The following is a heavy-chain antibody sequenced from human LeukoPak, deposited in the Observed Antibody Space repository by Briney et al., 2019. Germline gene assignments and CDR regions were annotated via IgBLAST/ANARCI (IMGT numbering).Heavy chain of an antibody. D-gene: IGHD3-22*01. CDR1: GGSISSYY. V-gene: IGHV4-59*01. J-gene: IGHJ3*02. CDR2: IYYSGST. Sequence: PSETLSLTCTVSGGSISSYYWSWIRQPPGKGLEWIGYIYYSGSTNYNPSLKSRVTISVDTSKNQFSLKLSSVTAADTAVYYCAREVPRGYYDSSGYSKHAFDIWGQGTMVTVSS. CDR3: AREVPRGYYDSSGYSKHAFDI.